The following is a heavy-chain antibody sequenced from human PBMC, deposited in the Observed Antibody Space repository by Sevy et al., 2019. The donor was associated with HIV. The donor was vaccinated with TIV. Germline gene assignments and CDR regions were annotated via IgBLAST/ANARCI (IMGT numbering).Heavy chain of an antibody. J-gene: IGHJ4*02. CDR1: GFTFSKYS. CDR3: AREGCTKPHDY. D-gene: IGHD2-8*01. Sequence: GGSLRLSCAASGFTFSKYSMSWVRQPPGKGLEWVSTLCFGCGEINYADSVKGRFTISRDNSKSSMYLQMNNLRPEDTAVYYCAREGCTKPHDYWGQGTLVTVSS. CDR2: LCFGCGEI. V-gene: IGHV3-23*01.